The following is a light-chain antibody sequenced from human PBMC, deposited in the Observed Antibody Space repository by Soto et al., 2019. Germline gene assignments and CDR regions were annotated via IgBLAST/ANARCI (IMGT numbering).Light chain of an antibody. CDR3: GSWDSSLSAYV. CDR1: TSNIGSKY. Sequence: QSVLTQPPSASGTPGQGVTISCSGSTSNIGSKYVYWYQQLPGTAPKLLIYDDDKRPSGIPDRFSGSKSGTSATLGITGFQTGDEADYYCGSWDSSLSAYVFGTGTKLTVL. V-gene: IGLV1-51*01. J-gene: IGLJ1*01. CDR2: DDD.